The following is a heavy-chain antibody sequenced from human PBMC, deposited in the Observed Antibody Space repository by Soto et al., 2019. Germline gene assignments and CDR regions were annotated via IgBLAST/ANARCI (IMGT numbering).Heavy chain of an antibody. CDR3: ARKSGSSWYGYYFAY. CDR1: SGSISSSNW. D-gene: IGHD6-13*01. Sequence: SETLSLTCAVSSGSISSSNWWSWVRQPPGKGLEWIGEIYHSGSTNYNPSLKSRVTISVDTSKDQFSLKLSSVTAADTAVYYCARKSGSSWYGYYFAYWGQGTLVTVSS. V-gene: IGHV4-4*02. CDR2: IYHSGST. J-gene: IGHJ4*02.